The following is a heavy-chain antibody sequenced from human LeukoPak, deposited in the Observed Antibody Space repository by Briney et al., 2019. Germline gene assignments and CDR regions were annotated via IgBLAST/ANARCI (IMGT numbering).Heavy chain of an antibody. CDR2: ISSSGSTI. V-gene: IGHV3-11*01. J-gene: IGHJ6*02. CDR1: GFTFSDYY. D-gene: IGHD2-2*01. CDR3: ARDKLPAPWDGMDV. Sequence: GGSLRLSCAASGFTFSDYYMSWIRQAPGKGLEWVSYISSSGSTIYYADSVKGRFTNSRDNSKNTLYLQMNSLRPEDTAVYYCARDKLPAPWDGMDVWGQGTTVTVSS.